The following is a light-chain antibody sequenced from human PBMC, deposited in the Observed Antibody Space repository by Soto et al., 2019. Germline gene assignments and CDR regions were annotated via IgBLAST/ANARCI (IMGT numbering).Light chain of an antibody. CDR3: SSYTTSNTPYV. V-gene: IGLV2-14*03. J-gene: IGLJ1*01. CDR2: DVN. Sequence: QSALTQPASVSGSPGQSIAISCTGTSSDGGCSDVVSWYQHHPGKAPKLIIHDVNNRPSGVSARFSGSKSGNTASLTISGLQAEDEADYFCSSYTTSNTPYVFGAGTKLTVL. CDR1: SSDGGCSDV.